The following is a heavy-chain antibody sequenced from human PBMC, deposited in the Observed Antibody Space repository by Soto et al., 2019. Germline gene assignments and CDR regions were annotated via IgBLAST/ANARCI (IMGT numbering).Heavy chain of an antibody. CDR2: ISSSSSYI. D-gene: IGHD3-10*01. J-gene: IGHJ6*02. CDR1: GFTFSSYS. V-gene: IGHV3-21*01. CDR3: ARDLVRGISNSIYYYYGMDV. Sequence: GGSLRLSCAASGFTFSSYSMNWVRQAPGKGLEWVSSISSSSSYIYYADSVKGRFTISRDNAKNSLYLQMNSLRAEDTVVYYCARDLVRGISNSIYYYYGMDVWGQGTTVTVSS.